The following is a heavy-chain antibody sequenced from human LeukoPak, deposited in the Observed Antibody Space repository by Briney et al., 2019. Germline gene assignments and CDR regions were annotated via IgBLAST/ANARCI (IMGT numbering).Heavy chain of an antibody. CDR3: AREAGYCTNGVCYWGYYYYMDV. J-gene: IGHJ6*03. V-gene: IGHV3-11*04. D-gene: IGHD2-8*01. Sequence: PGGSLRLSCVVSGLSFSDSYMTWIRQTPGMGLESLAYISGMGHDIYYADSVKGRFTISRDNAKNSLYLQMNSLRAEDTAVYYCAREAGYCTNGVCYWGYYYYMDVWGKGTTVTVSS. CDR1: GLSFSDSY. CDR2: ISGMGHDI.